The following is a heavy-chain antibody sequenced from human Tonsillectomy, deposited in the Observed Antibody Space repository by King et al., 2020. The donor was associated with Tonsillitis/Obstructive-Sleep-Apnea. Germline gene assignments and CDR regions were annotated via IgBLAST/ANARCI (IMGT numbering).Heavy chain of an antibody. CDR2: INSDGSST. J-gene: IGHJ6*03. D-gene: IGHD2-15*01. Sequence: VQLVESGRGLVQPGGSLRLSCAASGFTFSSYWMHWVRQAPGKGLVWVSRINSDGSSTSYADSVKGRFTISRDNAKNTLYLQMNSLRAEDTAVYYCARDQVVPRLSGYYYYMDVWGKGTTVTVSS. CDR1: GFTFSSYW. CDR3: ARDQVVPRLSGYYYYMDV. V-gene: IGHV3-74*01.